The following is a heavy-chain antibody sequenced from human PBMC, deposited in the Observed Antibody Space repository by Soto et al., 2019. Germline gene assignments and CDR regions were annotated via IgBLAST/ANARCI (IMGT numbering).Heavy chain of an antibody. CDR3: ARLSGAPWTD. J-gene: IGHJ4*02. Sequence: QVQLVQSGAEVKKPGSSVKLSCKASGGNFKNYALSWVRQAPGQGLEWMGSFIPIFDSATYAADFQGRLTITADESATTAFMEMTRPASTDTAIYYCARLSGAPWTDWGQGTLVTVSS. CDR1: GGNFKNYA. CDR2: FIPIFDSA. V-gene: IGHV1-69*01.